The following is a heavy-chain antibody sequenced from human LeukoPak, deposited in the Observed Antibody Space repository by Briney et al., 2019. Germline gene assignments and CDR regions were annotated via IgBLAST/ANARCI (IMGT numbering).Heavy chain of an antibody. CDR1: GGSFSGYY. V-gene: IGHV4-34*01. Sequence: SETLSLTCAVYGGSFSGYYWSWIRQPPGKGLEWIGEINHSGSTNYNPSLKSRVTISVDTSKNQLSLKLTSVTAADTAVYYCARYSRNGVDEIGFWGQGTLVTVSS. CDR2: INHSGST. CDR3: ARYSRNGVDEIGF. D-gene: IGHD5-12*01. J-gene: IGHJ4*02.